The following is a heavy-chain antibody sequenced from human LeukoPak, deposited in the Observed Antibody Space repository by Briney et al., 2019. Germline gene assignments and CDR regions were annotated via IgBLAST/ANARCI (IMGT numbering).Heavy chain of an antibody. V-gene: IGHV4-59*01. CDR2: IFYNGNT. D-gene: IGHD3-3*01. J-gene: IGHJ4*02. CDR3: AREKPYYDFWSGYRIFDY. Sequence: ASETLSLTCTVSDGSMSPYYWSWIRQSPGKGLEWIAYIFYNGNTKYNPSLWSRVTISIDTSRNQFSLNLNSVTAADTAVYYCAREKPYYDFWSGYRIFDYWGQGTLVTVSS. CDR1: DGSMSPYY.